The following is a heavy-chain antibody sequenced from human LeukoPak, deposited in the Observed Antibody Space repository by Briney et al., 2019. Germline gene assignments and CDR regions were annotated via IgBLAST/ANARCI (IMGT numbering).Heavy chain of an antibody. CDR1: GGSISSSSNY. CDR2: IYYSGST. V-gene: IGHV4-39*01. Sequence: SETLSLTCTVSGGSISSSSNYWGWIRQPPGKGLEWIGSIYYSGSTYYNPSLKSRVTISVDASKNQFSLKLSSVTAADTAVYYCARLWGIAARPPIDSWGQGTLVTVSS. J-gene: IGHJ4*02. D-gene: IGHD6-6*01. CDR3: ARLWGIAARPPIDS.